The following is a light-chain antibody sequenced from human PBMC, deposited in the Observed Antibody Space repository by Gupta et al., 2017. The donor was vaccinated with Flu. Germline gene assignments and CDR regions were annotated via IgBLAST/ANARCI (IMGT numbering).Light chain of an antibody. CDR1: QSVGNNY. CDR3: QHGCNSKGT. CDR2: GTS. V-gene: IGKV3-20*01. J-gene: IGKJ1*01. Sequence: EFVFTYSAGTLSLSPGERDNLSCRASQSVGNNYLAWYQQKPGQAPRLLIYGTSSRATSLPDRFSGSGSRTNFTLTITRRDPEDFAVYYCQHGCNSKGTFGQGTKVEIK.